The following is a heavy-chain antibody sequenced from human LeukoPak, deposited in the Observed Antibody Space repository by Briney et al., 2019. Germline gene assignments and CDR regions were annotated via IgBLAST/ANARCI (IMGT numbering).Heavy chain of an antibody. CDR1: GGSFSSYY. CDR3: ARDLPSFDL. J-gene: IGHJ2*01. Sequence: SETLSLTCTVSGGSFSSYYWSWIRQPPGKGLELIGYMYDSGSTNYNPSLKSRVTISVDTSKNQFSLRLNSVTAADTAVYYCARDLPSFDLWGRGTLVTVSS. V-gene: IGHV4-59*01. CDR2: MYDSGST.